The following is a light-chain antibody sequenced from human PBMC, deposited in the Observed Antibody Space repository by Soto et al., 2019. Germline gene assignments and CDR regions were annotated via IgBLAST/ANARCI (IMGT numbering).Light chain of an antibody. V-gene: IGKV3-11*01. CDR3: QQRRDWPIT. J-gene: IGKJ5*01. CDR1: QSLNTY. Sequence: EIVLTQSPATLSLSPGERATLSCRASQSLNTYLAWYQQKPGQAPRLLIYDVSNRATGIPARFSGGGSGTDLTLTISSLEPEDFAVYYCQQRRDWPITFGQGTRLEIK. CDR2: DVS.